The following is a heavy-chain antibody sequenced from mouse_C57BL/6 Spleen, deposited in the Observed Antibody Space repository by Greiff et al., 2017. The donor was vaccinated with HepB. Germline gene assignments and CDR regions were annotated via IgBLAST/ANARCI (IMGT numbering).Heavy chain of an antibody. V-gene: IGHV1-52*01. CDR3: ARERSNYDSWFAY. CDR2: IDPSDSET. J-gene: IGHJ3*01. D-gene: IGHD2-5*01. Sequence: QVQLQQPGAELVRPGSSVKLSCKASGYTFTSYWMHWVKQRPIQGLEWIGNIDPSDSETHYNQKFKDKATLTVDKSSSTAYMQLSSLTSEDSAVYYCARERSNYDSWFAYWGQGTLVTVSA. CDR1: GYTFTSYW.